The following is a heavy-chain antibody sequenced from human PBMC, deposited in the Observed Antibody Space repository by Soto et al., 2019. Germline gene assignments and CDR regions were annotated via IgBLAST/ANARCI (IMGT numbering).Heavy chain of an antibody. V-gene: IGHV3-30*09. CDR2: VSSDGSDH. CDR3: XRPTATIPYYYFYGLDV. D-gene: IGHD1-26*01. CDR1: GFSFSSYA. Sequence: GGSLRLSCPASGFSFSSYAMHWVRQAPGKGLEWVAVVSSDGSDHYYAESVKGRFVISRDNSKSTLYLQMNSLRPEDTAVYFCXRPTATIPYYYFYGLDVWGQGTTVTVSS. J-gene: IGHJ6*02.